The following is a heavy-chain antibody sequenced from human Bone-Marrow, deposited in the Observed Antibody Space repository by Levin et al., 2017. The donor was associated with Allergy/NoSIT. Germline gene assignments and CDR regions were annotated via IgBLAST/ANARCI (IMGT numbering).Heavy chain of an antibody. Sequence: GESLKISCAASGFTVSSNYMSWVRQAPGKGLEWVSVIYSGGSTYYADSVKGRFTISRDNSKNTLYLQMNSLRAEDTAVYYCARDLTGAEGYNWFDPWGQGTLVTVSS. CDR2: IYSGGST. CDR1: GFTVSSNY. CDR3: ARDLTGAEGYNWFDP. V-gene: IGHV3-53*01. D-gene: IGHD3-9*01. J-gene: IGHJ5*02.